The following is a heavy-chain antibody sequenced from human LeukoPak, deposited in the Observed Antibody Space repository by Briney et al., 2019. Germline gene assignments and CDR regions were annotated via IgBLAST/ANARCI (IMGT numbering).Heavy chain of an antibody. CDR2: ISAYNGNT. J-gene: IGHJ6*02. D-gene: IGHD3-9*01. CDR1: GGTFTSYG. V-gene: IGHV1-18*01. Sequence: ASVKVSCKASGGTFTSYGISWVRQAPGQGLEWMGWISAYNGNTNYAQKLQGRVTMTTDTSTSTAYMELRSLRSDDTAVYYCARDLYYDILTGSYYYGMDVWGQGTTVTVSS. CDR3: ARDLYYDILTGSYYYGMDV.